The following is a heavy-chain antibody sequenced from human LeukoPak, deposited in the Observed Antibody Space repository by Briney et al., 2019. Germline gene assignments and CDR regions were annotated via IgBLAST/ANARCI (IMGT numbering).Heavy chain of an antibody. CDR3: ARVSMVRGVKDPRYYFDY. Sequence: SQTLSLTCTVSGGSISSGSYYWSWIRQPAGKGLEWIGHIYTSGSTNYNPSLKSRVTISVDTSKNQFSLKLSSVTAADTAVYYCARVSMVRGVKDPRYYFDYWGQGTLVTVSS. CDR1: GGSISSGSYY. D-gene: IGHD3-10*01. CDR2: IYTSGST. V-gene: IGHV4-61*09. J-gene: IGHJ4*02.